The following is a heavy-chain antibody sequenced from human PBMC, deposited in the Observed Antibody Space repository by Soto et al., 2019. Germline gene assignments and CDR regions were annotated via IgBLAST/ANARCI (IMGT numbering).Heavy chain of an antibody. CDR2: IWYDGNTK. J-gene: IGHJ6*02. CDR1: GFTFNSYG. CDR3: ARPLVAPVAGPYYYGMDV. D-gene: IGHD6-19*01. V-gene: IGHV3-33*01. Sequence: QIQLVESGGGVVQPGRSLRLSCTASGFTFNSYGFNWVRQAPGKGLEWVAVIWYDGNTKYYADSVKDRFTISRDNLKNTLYLQMNSLTAEDTAVYYCARPLVAPVAGPYYYGMDVWGQGTTVTVSS.